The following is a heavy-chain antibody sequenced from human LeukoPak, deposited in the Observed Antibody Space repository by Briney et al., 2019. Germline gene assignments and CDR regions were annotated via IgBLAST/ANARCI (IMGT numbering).Heavy chain of an antibody. V-gene: IGHV4-39*01. D-gene: IGHD4-17*01. CDR3: ARLYGDYYFDY. Sequence: SETLSLTCTVSGGSISSSSYYWGWIRQPPGKGLEWIGSIYYSGSTYYNPSLKSRVTISVYTSENQFSLKLSSVTAADTAVYYCARLYGDYYFDYWGQGTLVTVSS. CDR2: IYYSGST. CDR1: GGSISSSSYY. J-gene: IGHJ4*02.